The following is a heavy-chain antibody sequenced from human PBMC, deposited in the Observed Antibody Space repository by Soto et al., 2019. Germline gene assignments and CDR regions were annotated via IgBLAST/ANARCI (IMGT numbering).Heavy chain of an antibody. J-gene: IGHJ1*01. CDR3: ASRSGSYYSQYFQH. V-gene: IGHV1-69*06. CDR1: GGTFSSYA. Sequence: GASVQVSCKASGGTFSSYAISWVRQAPGQGLEWMGGIIPIFGTANYAQKFQGRVTITADKSTSTAYMELSSLRSEDTAVYYCASRSGSYYSQYFQHWGQGTLVTVSS. CDR2: IIPIFGTA. D-gene: IGHD1-26*01.